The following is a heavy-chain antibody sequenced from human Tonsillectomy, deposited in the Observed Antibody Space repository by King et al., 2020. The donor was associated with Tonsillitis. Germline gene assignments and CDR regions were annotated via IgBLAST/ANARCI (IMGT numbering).Heavy chain of an antibody. J-gene: IGHJ6*02. V-gene: IGHV3-15*01. CDR2: FKSKTDGGTT. CDR1: GFTFRNAW. CDR3: TTDHVEYYYGSGSYYSYYYGMDV. D-gene: IGHD3-10*01. Sequence: QLVQSGGGLVKPGGSLRLSCAASGFTFRNAWRSWVRQAPGKGLDWVGRFKSKTDGGTTDYAAPGKGSFTISRDDSKTTRYLQMNSLKTEDTAVYYCTTDHVEYYYGSGSYYSYYYGMDVWGQGTTVTVSS.